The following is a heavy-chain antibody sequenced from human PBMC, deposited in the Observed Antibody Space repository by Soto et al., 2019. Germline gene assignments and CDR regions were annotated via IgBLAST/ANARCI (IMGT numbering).Heavy chain of an antibody. CDR2: IYHSGST. V-gene: IGHV4-30-2*01. Sequence: QLQLQESGSGLVKPSQTLSLTCAVSGGSISSGGYSWSWIRQPPGKGLEWIGYIYHSGSTYYTPSLKSRVTISVDRSKNQFSLKLSSVPAADTAVYYCARENNVLPGGYFDYWGQGTLVTVSS. J-gene: IGHJ4*02. CDR1: GGSISSGGYS. CDR3: ARENNVLPGGYFDY. D-gene: IGHD3-10*01.